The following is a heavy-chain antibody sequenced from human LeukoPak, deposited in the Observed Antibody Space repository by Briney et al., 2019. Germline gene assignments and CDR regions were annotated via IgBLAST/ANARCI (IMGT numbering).Heavy chain of an antibody. V-gene: IGHV4-59*01. Sequence: PSETLSLTCTVSSGSISSYYWSWIRQPPGKGLEWVGYIYYSGSTNYNPSLKSRVTISVDTSKNQFSLKLSSVTAADTAVYYCARDGSDVVATTTAEYFQHWGQGTLVTVSS. J-gene: IGHJ1*01. CDR3: ARDGSDVVATTTAEYFQH. D-gene: IGHD5-24*01. CDR1: SGSISSYY. CDR2: IYYSGST.